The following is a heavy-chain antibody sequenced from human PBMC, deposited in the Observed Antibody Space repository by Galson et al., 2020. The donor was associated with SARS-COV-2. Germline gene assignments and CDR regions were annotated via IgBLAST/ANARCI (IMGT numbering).Heavy chain of an antibody. J-gene: IGHJ6*02. D-gene: IGHD3-10*01. CDR2: IYYSGST. Sequence: SETLSLTCTVSGGTISSSSYYWGWIRQPPGKGLEWIGSIYYSGSTYYNPSLKSRVTISVDTTKNQFSLKLSAVTAADTAVYYCARETYYYGSGSYYPHPYYCYYGMDVWGQGTTVTVSS. CDR3: ARETYYYGSGSYYPHPYYCYYGMDV. V-gene: IGHV4-39*02. CDR1: GGTISSSSYY.